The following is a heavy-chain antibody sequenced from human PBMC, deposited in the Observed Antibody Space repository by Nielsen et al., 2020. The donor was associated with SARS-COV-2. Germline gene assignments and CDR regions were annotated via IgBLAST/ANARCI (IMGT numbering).Heavy chain of an antibody. V-gene: IGHV3-23*01. J-gene: IGHJ3*01. D-gene: IGHD1-1*01. CDR1: GFTFSSYA. CDR3: ARGPASSVHY. Sequence: GESLKISCAASGFTFSSYAMSWVRQAPGKGLEWVSAISGSGGSTYYADSVKGRFTISRDNAKNSLYLQMNSLRAEDTAVYYCARGPASSVHYWGQGTMVTVSS. CDR2: ISGSGGST.